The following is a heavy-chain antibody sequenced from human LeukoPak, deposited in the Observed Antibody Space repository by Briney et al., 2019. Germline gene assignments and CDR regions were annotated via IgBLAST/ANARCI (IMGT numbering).Heavy chain of an antibody. V-gene: IGHV4-59*08. Sequence: SETLSLTCIVSGASITSYSWNWLRQSPGKGLEWIGYFSLGGSGTTSYTSSLKSRVTISRDTSKNQLSLKLTSVTAADTAVYYCARQYPYCSGGSCYSSDFDYWGQGILVTVSS. J-gene: IGHJ4*02. D-gene: IGHD2-15*01. CDR2: FSLGGSGTT. CDR1: GASITSYS. CDR3: ARQYPYCSGGSCYSSDFDY.